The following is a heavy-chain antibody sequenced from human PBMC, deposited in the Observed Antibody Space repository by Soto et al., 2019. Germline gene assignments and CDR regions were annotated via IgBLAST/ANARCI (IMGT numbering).Heavy chain of an antibody. CDR2: IYHSGST. Sequence: QVQLQESGPGLVKPSGTLSLTCAVSGGSISPNNWGSWVRQPPGKGLEWIGEIYHSGSTNYNPSLKSRVTISVDKSKDQFSLNLSSVTAADTAVYYCASLRSRGYFDYWGQGTLVTVSS. CDR3: ASLRSRGYFDY. V-gene: IGHV4-4*02. D-gene: IGHD1-26*01. J-gene: IGHJ4*02. CDR1: GGSISPNNW.